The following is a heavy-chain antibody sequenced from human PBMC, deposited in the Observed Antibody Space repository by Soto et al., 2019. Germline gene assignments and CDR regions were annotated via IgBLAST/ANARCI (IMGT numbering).Heavy chain of an antibody. Sequence: QVQLQQWGAGLLKPSETLSLTCAVYGGSFSGYCWSWIRQPPGKGLEWIGEIDHNGHTNYNPSLKSRVTISVDKSKNQFSLRLSSMTAADTAIYYCAPYDSGIYYISRDQYWGQGTLVTVSS. CDR1: GGSFSGYC. J-gene: IGHJ4*02. D-gene: IGHD3-10*01. V-gene: IGHV4-34*01. CDR3: APYDSGIYYISRDQY. CDR2: IDHNGHT.